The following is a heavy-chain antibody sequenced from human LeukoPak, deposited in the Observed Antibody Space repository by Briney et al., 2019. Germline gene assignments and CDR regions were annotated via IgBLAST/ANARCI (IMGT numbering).Heavy chain of an antibody. CDR1: GGSISSYY. Sequence: SETLSLTCTVSGGSISSYYWSWIRQPAGKGLEWIGRIYTSGSTNYNPSLKSRVTMSVDTSKNQFSLQLNSVTPEDTAVYYCARDLSGNMDVWGKGTTVTVSS. CDR3: ARDLSGNMDV. J-gene: IGHJ6*03. V-gene: IGHV4-4*07. D-gene: IGHD1-14*01. CDR2: IYTSGST.